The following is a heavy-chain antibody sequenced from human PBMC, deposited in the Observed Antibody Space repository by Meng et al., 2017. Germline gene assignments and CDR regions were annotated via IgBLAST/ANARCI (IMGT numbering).Heavy chain of an antibody. V-gene: IGHV1-8*03. CDR1: GYTFTSYD. Sequence: ASVNVSCKASGYTFTSYDINWVRQATGHGLEWMGWMNPNSGNTGYAQKFQGRVTITRNTSISTAYMELSSLRSEDTAVYYCARVERQWLANDYWGQGTLVTVSS. CDR3: ARVERQWLANDY. J-gene: IGHJ4*02. CDR2: MNPNSGNT. D-gene: IGHD6-19*01.